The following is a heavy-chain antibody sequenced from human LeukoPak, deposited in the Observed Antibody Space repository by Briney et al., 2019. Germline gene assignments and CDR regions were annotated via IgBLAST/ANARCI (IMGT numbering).Heavy chain of an antibody. CDR2: ISSSSSTI. CDR1: GFTFSSYS. Sequence: RGSLTLSCAASGFTFSSYSMNWVRQAPGKGLEWVSYISSSSSTIYYADSVKGRFTISRDNAKNSLYLQMNSLRDEDTAVYYCARAHAYSPSTFDYWGQGTLVTVSS. D-gene: IGHD2-21*01. V-gene: IGHV3-48*02. CDR3: ARAHAYSPSTFDY. J-gene: IGHJ4*02.